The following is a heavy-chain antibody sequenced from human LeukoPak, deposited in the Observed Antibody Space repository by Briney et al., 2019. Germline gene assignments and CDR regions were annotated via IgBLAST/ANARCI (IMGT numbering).Heavy chain of an antibody. D-gene: IGHD5-12*01. V-gene: IGHV3-23*01. Sequence: GGSLRLSCAASGFTFSSYAMSWVRQAPGKGLEWVSAISGSGGSTYYADSVKGRFTISRDNSKNTLYLQMNSLRAEDTAVYYCARDYIVATFNDYWGQGTLVTVSS. CDR1: GFTFSSYA. CDR2: ISGSGGST. J-gene: IGHJ4*02. CDR3: ARDYIVATFNDY.